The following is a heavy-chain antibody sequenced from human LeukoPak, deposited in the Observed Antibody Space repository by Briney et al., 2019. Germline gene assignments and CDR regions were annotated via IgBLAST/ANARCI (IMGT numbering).Heavy chain of an antibody. CDR3: PRPFHSAWFGF. CDR2: IYPGGSNG. Sequence: GESVKISCKCSGFDFTAYGIAWVRQMPGKGLEWMGNIYPGGSNGRYSPSFQGQVTMSADKSITTVYLQWSSLKASDTAMYYWPRPFHSAWFGFWGQGSLVTVSS. CDR1: GFDFTAYG. V-gene: IGHV5-51*01. D-gene: IGHD5-18*01. J-gene: IGHJ4*02.